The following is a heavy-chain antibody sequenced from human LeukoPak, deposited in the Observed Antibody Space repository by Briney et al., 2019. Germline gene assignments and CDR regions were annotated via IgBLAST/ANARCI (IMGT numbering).Heavy chain of an antibody. CDR2: ISSSGSTI. CDR3: ARDREQWLVRYYFDY. Sequence: GGSLRLSCAASGFTFSDYYMSWIRQAPGKGLEWVSYISSSGSTIYNADSVKGRFTISRDNAKNSLYLQMNSLRAEDTAVYYCARDREQWLVRYYFDYWGQGTLVTVSS. V-gene: IGHV3-11*01. D-gene: IGHD6-19*01. CDR1: GFTFSDYY. J-gene: IGHJ4*02.